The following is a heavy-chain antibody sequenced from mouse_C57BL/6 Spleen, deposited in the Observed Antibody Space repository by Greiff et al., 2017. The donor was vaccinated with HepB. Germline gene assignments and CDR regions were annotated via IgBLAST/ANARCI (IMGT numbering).Heavy chain of an antibody. Sequence: VQLKESGPELVKPGASVKIPCKASGYTFTDYNMDWVKQSHGKSLEWIGDINPNNGGTIYNQKFKGKATLTVDKSSSPAYMELRSLTSEDTAVYYGARSREYDEGYAMDYWGQGTSVTVSS. CDR1: GYTFTDYN. V-gene: IGHV1-18*01. D-gene: IGHD2-4*01. CDR3: ARSREYDEGYAMDY. J-gene: IGHJ4*01. CDR2: INPNNGGT.